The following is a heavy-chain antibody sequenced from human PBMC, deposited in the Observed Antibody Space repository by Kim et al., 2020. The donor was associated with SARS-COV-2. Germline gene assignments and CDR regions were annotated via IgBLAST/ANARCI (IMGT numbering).Heavy chain of an antibody. V-gene: IGHV3-23*01. CDR3: AKETDNQYHFDY. CDR2: ISDSGAST. D-gene: IGHD1-1*01. Sequence: GGSLRLSCAASGFNFNKHGMNWVRQAPGKGLAWVSAISDSGASTAYADSAMGRFTISRDNSKNTLYLQMNSLRAEDTAVYYCAKETDNQYHFDYWGQGTLVTVSS. CDR1: GFNFNKHG. J-gene: IGHJ4*02.